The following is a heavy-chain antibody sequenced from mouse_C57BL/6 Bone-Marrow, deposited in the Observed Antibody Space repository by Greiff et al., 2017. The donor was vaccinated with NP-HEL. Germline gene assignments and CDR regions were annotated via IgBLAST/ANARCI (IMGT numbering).Heavy chain of an antibody. J-gene: IGHJ3*01. Sequence: VQLQQSGAELVKPGASVKISCKASGYAFSSYWMNWVKQRPGQGLEWIGQIYPGDGDTNYNGKFKGQATLTADKSSSTAYMQLSSLTSEDSAVYFCARSEENIGGFAYWGQGTLVTVSA. CDR3: ARSEENIGGFAY. CDR1: GYAFSSYW. D-gene: IGHD3-1*01. V-gene: IGHV1-80*01. CDR2: IYPGDGDT.